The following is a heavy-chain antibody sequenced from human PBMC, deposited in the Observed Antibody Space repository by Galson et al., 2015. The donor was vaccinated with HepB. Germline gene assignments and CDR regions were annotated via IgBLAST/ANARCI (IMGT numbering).Heavy chain of an antibody. D-gene: IGHD6-25*01. J-gene: IGHJ3*02. Sequence: SLRLSGAASGFTFTNYVMNWVRQAPGKGLEWVSTISGGSGDRTYYADSAKGRFTISRDNSKTTLYLHANSLRVEDTAIYYCAKYRASSGPGRRAFDIWGQGTMVIVSS. V-gene: IGHV3-23*01. CDR3: AKYRASSGPGRRAFDI. CDR1: GFTFTNYV. CDR2: ISGGSGDRT.